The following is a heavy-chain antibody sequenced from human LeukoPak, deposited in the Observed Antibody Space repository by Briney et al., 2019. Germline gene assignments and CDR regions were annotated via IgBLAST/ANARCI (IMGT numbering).Heavy chain of an antibody. CDR1: XXSIXXSRYY. Sequence: XXXSXXSIXXSRYYWGWIRQPPGQGLEWIGTIYYSGSTYYNPSLKSRVTISVDTSKNQFSVKLSSVTAADTAVYYXXXXXXXDXXGXXXXXXXXIWGXXXXVTVSS. V-gene: IGHV4-39*07. CDR3: XXXXXXDXXGXXXXXXXXI. CDR2: IYYSGST. J-gene: IGHJ3*02.